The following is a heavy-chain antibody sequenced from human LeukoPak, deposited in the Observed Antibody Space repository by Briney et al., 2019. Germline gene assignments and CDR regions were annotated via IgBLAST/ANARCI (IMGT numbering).Heavy chain of an antibody. CDR2: INTNTGNP. J-gene: IGHJ4*02. CDR3: ARKPRIVGATALDY. Sequence: ASVKVSCKASGYTFTSYAMNWVRQAPGQGLEWMGWINTNTGNPTYAQGFTGRFVFSLDTSVSTAYLQISSLKAEDTAVYYCARKPRIVGATALDYWGQGTLVAVSS. CDR1: GYTFTSYA. D-gene: IGHD1-26*01. V-gene: IGHV7-4-1*02.